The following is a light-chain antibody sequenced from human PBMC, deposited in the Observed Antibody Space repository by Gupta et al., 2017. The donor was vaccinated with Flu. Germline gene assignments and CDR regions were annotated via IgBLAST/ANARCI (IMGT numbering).Light chain of an antibody. CDR2: EVT. CDR3: VSYAGNNIWV. CDR1: SSDVGGDNY. V-gene: IGLV2-8*01. Sequence: SALTQPPSASGSPGQSVTIACTGTSSDVGGDNYVSWSQQHPPKTHHFMIYEVTRRTAGAPGRFSGSKAANTASLTVFAREADDAADYYCVSYAGNNIWVFGGGTKLTVL. J-gene: IGLJ3*02.